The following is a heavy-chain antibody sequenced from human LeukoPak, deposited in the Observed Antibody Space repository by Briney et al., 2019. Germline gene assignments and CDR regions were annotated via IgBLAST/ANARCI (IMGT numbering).Heavy chain of an antibody. J-gene: IGHJ3*02. Sequence: ASVKVSCKASGYTFTSYDINWVRQATGQGLEWMGWMNPNSGNTGYAQKFQGRVTITRNTSIRTAYMELSSLRSEDTALYYCARRVDVAGLLDAFDIWGQGTMVTVSS. D-gene: IGHD5/OR15-5a*01. CDR3: ARRVDVAGLLDAFDI. V-gene: IGHV1-8*03. CDR2: MNPNSGNT. CDR1: GYTFTSYD.